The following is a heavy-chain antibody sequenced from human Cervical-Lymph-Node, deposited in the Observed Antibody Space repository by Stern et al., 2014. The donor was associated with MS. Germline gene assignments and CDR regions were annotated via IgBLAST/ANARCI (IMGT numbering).Heavy chain of an antibody. CDR3: ARSFSAPGDYFDP. CDR1: GGSVSSTGFY. Sequence: VQLVESGPGLVRPSQALSLTCTVSGGSVSSTGFYWSWIRQLPGKGLEWIGHIYYSGSTDYNPSLKSLVTISVDTSKNQFSLKLGSVTAADTAVYYCARSFSAPGDYFDPWGQGTLVTVSS. J-gene: IGHJ5*02. D-gene: IGHD3-3*02. V-gene: IGHV4-31*01. CDR2: IYYSGST.